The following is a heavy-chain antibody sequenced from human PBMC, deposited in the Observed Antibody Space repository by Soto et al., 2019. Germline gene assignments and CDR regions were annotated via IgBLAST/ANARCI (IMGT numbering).Heavy chain of an antibody. J-gene: IGHJ6*02. Sequence: GESLKISCKGSGYSFTNYWIGWVRQMPGKGLEWMGIIYPGDSDTRYSPSLQGQVTISADKSISTAYLQWSSLKASDTAMYYCARQISDSRRYYYGMDVWGQGTTVTVSS. CDR1: GYSFTNYW. D-gene: IGHD3-22*01. V-gene: IGHV5-51*01. CDR3: ARQISDSRRYYYGMDV. CDR2: IYPGDSDT.